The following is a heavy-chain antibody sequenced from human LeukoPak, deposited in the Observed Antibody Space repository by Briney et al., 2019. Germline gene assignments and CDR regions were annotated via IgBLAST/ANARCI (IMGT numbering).Heavy chain of an antibody. Sequence: SETLSLTCTVSGGSINSYYWSWIRQPAGKGLEWIGRIYTSGSTNYNPSLKSRVTMSVDTSKNQFSLKLSSVTAADTAVYYCAKGNEAYCGGDCYWVWGQGTLVTVSS. V-gene: IGHV4-4*07. CDR1: GGSINSYY. D-gene: IGHD2-21*02. CDR2: IYTSGST. J-gene: IGHJ4*02. CDR3: AKGNEAYCGGDCYWV.